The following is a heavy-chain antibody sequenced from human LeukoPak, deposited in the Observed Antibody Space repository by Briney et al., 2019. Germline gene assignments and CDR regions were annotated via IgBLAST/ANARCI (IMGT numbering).Heavy chain of an antibody. J-gene: IGHJ6*02. Sequence: PSETLSLTCAVYGGSFSGYYWSWIRQPPGKGLEWIGEINHSGSTNYNPSLKSRVTISVDTSKNQFSLKLSSVTAADTAVYYCARGRVGASSYYYLYGMDVWGQGTTVIVSS. D-gene: IGHD1-26*01. V-gene: IGHV4-34*01. CDR1: GGSFSGYY. CDR3: ARGRVGASSYYYLYGMDV. CDR2: INHSGST.